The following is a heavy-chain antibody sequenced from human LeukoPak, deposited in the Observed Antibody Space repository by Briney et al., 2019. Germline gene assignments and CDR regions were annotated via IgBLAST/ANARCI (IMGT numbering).Heavy chain of an antibody. D-gene: IGHD2-21*01. V-gene: IGHV1-8*01. CDR3: ARELRRDDC. Sequence: ASVKGSCKASGYTFTSYDINWVRQATGQGLEWMGWINPNSGKTGYAQKFQGRVTMTWDTSISTAYMELSSLRSEDTAIYYCARELRRDDCWGQGTLVTVSS. CDR2: INPNSGKT. J-gene: IGHJ4*02. CDR1: GYTFTSYD.